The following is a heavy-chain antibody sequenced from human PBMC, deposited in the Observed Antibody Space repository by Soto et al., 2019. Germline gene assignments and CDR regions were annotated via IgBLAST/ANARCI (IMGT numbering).Heavy chain of an antibody. Sequence: ASVKVSCKASGYTFTSYGISWVRQAPGQGLEWMGWISAYNGNTNYAQKLQGRVTMTTDTSTSTAYMELRSLRSDDTAVYYCARDGECTNGVCYDYYYYYMDVWGKGTTVTVSS. CDR3: ARDGECTNGVCYDYYYYYMDV. CDR2: ISAYNGNT. CDR1: GYTFTSYG. D-gene: IGHD2-8*01. V-gene: IGHV1-18*01. J-gene: IGHJ6*03.